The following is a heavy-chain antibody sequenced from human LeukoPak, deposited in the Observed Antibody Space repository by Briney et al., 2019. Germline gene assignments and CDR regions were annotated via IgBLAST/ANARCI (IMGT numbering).Heavy chain of an antibody. CDR3: ARVTLEAVIIAVAEAGGFDY. V-gene: IGHV3-30*03. CDR2: ISYDGSNK. D-gene: IGHD6-19*01. Sequence: GGSLRLSCAASGFTFSSYGMHWVRQAPGKGLEWVAVISYDGSNKYYADSVKGRFTISRDNSKNTLYLQMNSLRAEDTAVYYCARVTLEAVIIAVAEAGGFDYWGQGTLVTVSS. J-gene: IGHJ4*02. CDR1: GFTFSSYG.